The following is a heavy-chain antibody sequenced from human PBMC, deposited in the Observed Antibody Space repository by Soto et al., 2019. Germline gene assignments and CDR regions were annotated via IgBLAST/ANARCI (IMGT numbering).Heavy chain of an antibody. CDR2: IRGSGGST. V-gene: IGHV3-23*01. D-gene: IGHD6-13*01. J-gene: IGHJ4*02. CDR1: VFTFSSSA. CDR3: AKDHRQQLVPRGCFDC. Sequence: WALRLSCPASVFTFSSSAMSWFRQAPGKGLEWVSAIRGSGGSTYYADSVKGRFTISRDNSKNTLYLQMNSLRAEDTAVYYCAKDHRQQLVPRGCFDCWRQGTLVTVSS.